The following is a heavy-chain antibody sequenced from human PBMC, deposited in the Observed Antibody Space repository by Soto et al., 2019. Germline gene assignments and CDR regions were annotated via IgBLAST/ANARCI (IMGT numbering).Heavy chain of an antibody. CDR3: ARVSGFSWPYYYYGMDV. V-gene: IGHV1-18*01. CDR1: GYTFTSYG. Sequence: QVQLVQSGAEVKKPGASVKVSCKASGYTFTSYGISWVRQAPGQGLEWMGWISDYNGNTNYAQKIQGRVTMTTDTTPSTAYLELRSLRSDDTAVYYCARVSGFSWPYYYYGMDVWGQGTTVTVSS. J-gene: IGHJ6*02. D-gene: IGHD5-12*01. CDR2: ISDYNGNT.